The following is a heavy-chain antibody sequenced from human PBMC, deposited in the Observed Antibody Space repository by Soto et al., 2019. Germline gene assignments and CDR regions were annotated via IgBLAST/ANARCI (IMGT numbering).Heavy chain of an antibody. D-gene: IGHD3-10*01. J-gene: IGHJ6*02. CDR3: SGSGSYSRKDPAYGMDV. V-gene: IGHV4-59*01. Sequence: PSETLSLTCTVSGGSISSYYWSWIRQPPGKGLEWIGYIYYSGSTNYNPSLKSRVTISVDTSKNQFSLKLSSVTAADTAVYYCSGSGSYSRKDPAYGMDVWGQGTTVTVSS. CDR2: IYYSGST. CDR1: GGSISSYY.